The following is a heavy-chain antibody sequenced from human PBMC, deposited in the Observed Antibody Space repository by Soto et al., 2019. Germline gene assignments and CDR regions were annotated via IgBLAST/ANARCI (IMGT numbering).Heavy chain of an antibody. CDR1: CGSFSGYY. Sequence: SETLSLTCAAYCGSFSGYYWSWIRQPPGKVLEWIGEINHSGSTNYNPSLKSRVTISVDTSKNQFSLKLSSVTAADTAVYYCARGSRYIVVVVADRYYFEYWGQGTPVIVSS. V-gene: IGHV4-34*01. CDR3: ARGSRYIVVVVADRYYFEY. D-gene: IGHD2-15*01. CDR2: INHSGST. J-gene: IGHJ4*02.